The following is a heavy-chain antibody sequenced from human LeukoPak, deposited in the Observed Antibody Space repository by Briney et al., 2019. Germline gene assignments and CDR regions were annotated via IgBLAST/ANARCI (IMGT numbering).Heavy chain of an antibody. CDR3: AKVNSSGWYPNYWYFDL. Sequence: RPGGSLRLSCAASGFTVSSNYMSWVRQAPGKGLEWVSVIYSGGSTYFADSVKGRFTISRDNSKNTLYLQMNSLRAEDTAVYYCAKVNSSGWYPNYWYFDLWGRGTLVTVSS. J-gene: IGHJ2*01. CDR2: IYSGGST. V-gene: IGHV3-53*05. CDR1: GFTVSSNY. D-gene: IGHD6-19*01.